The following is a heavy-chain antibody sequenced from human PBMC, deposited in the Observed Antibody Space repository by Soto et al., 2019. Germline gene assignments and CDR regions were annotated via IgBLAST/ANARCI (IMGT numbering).Heavy chain of an antibody. Sequence: SSLKVSCKASGFSFTGYSIHCLRQAPGQGLEWMGWINAHSGGTEYAQKFQVRVTLTRDTSIATAYLTLTSLTSDDTALYYCAKDLTRQLAYWLDPWGQGTQVTVSS. D-gene: IGHD6-6*01. CDR2: INAHSGGT. CDR3: AKDLTRQLAYWLDP. J-gene: IGHJ5*02. V-gene: IGHV1-2*02. CDR1: GFSFTGYS.